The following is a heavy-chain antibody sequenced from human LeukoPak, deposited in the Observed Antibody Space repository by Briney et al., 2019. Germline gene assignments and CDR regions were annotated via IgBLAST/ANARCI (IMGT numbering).Heavy chain of an antibody. J-gene: IGHJ4*02. CDR2: YSYGGSKR. V-gene: IGHV3-30*04. D-gene: IGHD6-6*01. Sequence: PGGPLRLSCAASGATFSGYAVHWVRQAPGKGLEWVAAYSYGGSKRYYADSVKGRFTISRDTSKATLYLEMNGLRPEDTALYYCATQIKYFSSPSIPCDHWGQGSRVTVSS. CDR3: ATQIKYFSSPSIPCDH. CDR1: GATFSGYA.